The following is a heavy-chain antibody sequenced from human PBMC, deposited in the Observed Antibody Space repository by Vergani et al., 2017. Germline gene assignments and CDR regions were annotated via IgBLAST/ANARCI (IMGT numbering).Heavy chain of an antibody. D-gene: IGHD4-17*01. V-gene: IGHV3-33*01. J-gene: IGHJ3*02. CDR3: ARFELVYGDENDAFDI. CDR2: IWYDGSNK. CDR1: GFTFSSYG. Sequence: QVQLVESGGGVVQPGRSLRLSCAASGFTFSSYGMHWVRPAPGKGLEWVAVIWYDGSNKYYADSVKCRFTISRDNSKNTLYLQMNSLRAEDTAVYYCARFELVYGDENDAFDIWGQGTMVTVSS.